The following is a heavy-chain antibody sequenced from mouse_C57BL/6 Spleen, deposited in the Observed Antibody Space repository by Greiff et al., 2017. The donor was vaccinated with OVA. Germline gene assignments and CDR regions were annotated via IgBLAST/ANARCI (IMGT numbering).Heavy chain of an antibody. J-gene: IGHJ3*01. CDR3: ARWELTGTFAY. V-gene: IGHV1-52*01. Sequence: VQLQQPGAELVRPGSSVKLSCKASGYTFTSYWMHWVKQRPIQGLEWIGNIDPSDSETHYNQKFKDKATLTVDKSSSTAYMQLSSLTSEDSAVYCCARWELTGTFAYWGQGTLVTVSA. CDR1: GYTFTSYW. D-gene: IGHD4-1*01. CDR2: IDPSDSET.